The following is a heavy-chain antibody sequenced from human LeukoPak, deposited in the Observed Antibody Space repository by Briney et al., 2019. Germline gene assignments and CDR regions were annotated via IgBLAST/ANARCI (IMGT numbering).Heavy chain of an antibody. D-gene: IGHD2-15*01. CDR3: ARDLAGGTYCGGGSCYSDWFDP. CDR1: GGSVSSGSYY. Sequence: SETLSLTCTVSGGSVSSGSYYWSWIRQPPGKGLEWIGYIYYSGSTNYNPSLKSRVTISVDTSKNQFSLKLSSVTAADTAVYYCARDLAGGTYCGGGSCYSDWFDPWGQGTLVTVSS. J-gene: IGHJ5*02. V-gene: IGHV4-61*01. CDR2: IYYSGST.